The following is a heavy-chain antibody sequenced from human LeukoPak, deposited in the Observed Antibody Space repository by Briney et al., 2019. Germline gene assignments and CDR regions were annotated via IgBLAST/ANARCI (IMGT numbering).Heavy chain of an antibody. D-gene: IGHD6-13*01. CDR3: AREAGSGSWYPFDY. CDR1: GYTFTSYD. V-gene: IGHV1-8*01. Sequence: GASVKVSCKASGYTFTSYDINWVRQATGQGLEWMGWMNPNSGNTGYAQKFQGRVTMTTDPSTSTAYIELRSLRSDDTAVYYCAREAGSGSWYPFDYWGQGTLVTVSS. CDR2: MNPNSGNT. J-gene: IGHJ4*02.